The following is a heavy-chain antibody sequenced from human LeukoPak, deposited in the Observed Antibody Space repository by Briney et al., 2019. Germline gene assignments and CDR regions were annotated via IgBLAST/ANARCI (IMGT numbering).Heavy chain of an antibody. D-gene: IGHD5-12*01. CDR2: ISGSGGST. V-gene: IGHV3-23*01. Sequence: PGGSLRLSCAASGFTFSSYAMSWVRQAPGKGLEWVSAISGSGGSTYYADSAKGRFTISRDNSKNTLYLQMNSLRAEDTAVYYCAKGGGYVTYYYMDVWGKGTTVTVSS. CDR1: GFTFSSYA. CDR3: AKGGGYVTYYYMDV. J-gene: IGHJ6*03.